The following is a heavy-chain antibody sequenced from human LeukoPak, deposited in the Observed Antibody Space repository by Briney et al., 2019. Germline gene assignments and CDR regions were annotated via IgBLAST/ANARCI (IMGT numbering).Heavy chain of an antibody. D-gene: IGHD1-26*01. Sequence: PGGSLTLSCAASGIVFDDYTMHWVRQVPGKGLEWVSLISWDGIISYYADSVKGRFTVSRDNSKNSLFLQMKSLRSEDSGLYYCAKEVSGGSYYEWVDYWGQGTLVTVSS. CDR2: ISWDGIIS. J-gene: IGHJ4*02. V-gene: IGHV3-43*01. CDR3: AKEVSGGSYYEWVDY. CDR1: GIVFDDYT.